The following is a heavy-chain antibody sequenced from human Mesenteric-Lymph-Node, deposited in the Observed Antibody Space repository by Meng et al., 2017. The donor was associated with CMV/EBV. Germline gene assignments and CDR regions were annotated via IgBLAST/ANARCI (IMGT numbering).Heavy chain of an antibody. CDR1: GFTFSSSA. Sequence: GESLKISCAASGFTFSSSAMTWVRQAPGKGLEWVSTVSANGATTYYADSVRGRFTISRDNSKNTLYLQMNTLRAEDTAVYYCAKVLYVTAVAEGFDIWAKGRWSPSPQ. V-gene: IGHV3-23*01. J-gene: IGHJ3*02. D-gene: IGHD6-19*01. CDR2: VSANGATT. CDR3: AKVLYVTAVAEGFDI.